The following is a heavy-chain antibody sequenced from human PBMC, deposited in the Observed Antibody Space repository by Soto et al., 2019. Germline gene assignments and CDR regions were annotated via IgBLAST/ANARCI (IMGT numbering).Heavy chain of an antibody. CDR1: GGTFSSYA. Sequence: GASVKVSCKASGGTFSSYAISWVRQAPGQGLEWMGGIIPIFGTANYAQKFQGRVTITADESTSTAYMELSSLRSEDTAVYYCATQGSPNYYYYGMDVWGQGTTVTVSS. J-gene: IGHJ6*02. CDR2: IIPIFGTA. CDR3: ATQGSPNYYYYGMDV. V-gene: IGHV1-69*13.